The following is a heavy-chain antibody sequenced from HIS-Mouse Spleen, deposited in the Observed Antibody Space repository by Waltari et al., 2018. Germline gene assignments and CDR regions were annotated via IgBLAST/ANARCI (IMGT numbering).Heavy chain of an antibody. CDR1: GYTFTRHD. D-gene: IGHD4-4*01. Sequence: QVQLGQSGAEVKKPGASVKVSCTASGYTFTRHDINWVRQATGQGLEWMGWMNPNSGNTGYAQKFQGRVTMTRNTSISTAYMELSSLRSEDTAVYYCARGHDYSNYFDYWGQGTLVTVSS. CDR3: ARGHDYSNYFDY. V-gene: IGHV1-8*01. CDR2: MNPNSGNT. J-gene: IGHJ4*02.